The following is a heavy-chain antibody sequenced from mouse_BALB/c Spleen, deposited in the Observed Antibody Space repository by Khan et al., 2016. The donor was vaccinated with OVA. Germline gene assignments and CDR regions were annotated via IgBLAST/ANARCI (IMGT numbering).Heavy chain of an antibody. D-gene: IGHD1-1*01. V-gene: IGHV14-3*02. Sequence: VQLQQSGAELVKPGASVKLSCTASGFNIKDTYIHWVKQRPEQGLEWIGRIDPANGDTKCDPKFQGKATIRSDTSSNTAYMHLSSLTSEGTSGYYLGRFLSHVYGSGWLAYGGQGTLVTVSA. CDR2: IDPANGDT. CDR3: GRFLSHVYGSGWLAY. CDR1: GFNIKDTY. J-gene: IGHJ3*01.